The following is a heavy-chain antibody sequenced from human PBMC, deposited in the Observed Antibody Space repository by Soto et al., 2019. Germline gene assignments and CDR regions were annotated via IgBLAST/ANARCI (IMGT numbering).Heavy chain of an antibody. CDR1: DFTFSYYW. Sequence: EVQLVESGGGLVQPGGSLRLSCVASDFTFSYYWMHWVRHVPGKGLVWVSRIHSDGSSTTYADSVKGRFTISRDNAKNTWYLLMASLRVEDTAVYYCARGYVGAFDLWGQGTMVTVAS. CDR3: ARGYVGAFDL. D-gene: IGHD3-16*01. J-gene: IGHJ3*01. CDR2: IHSDGSST. V-gene: IGHV3-74*03.